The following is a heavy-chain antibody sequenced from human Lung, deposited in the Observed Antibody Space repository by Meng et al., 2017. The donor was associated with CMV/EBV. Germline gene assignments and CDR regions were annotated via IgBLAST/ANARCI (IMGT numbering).Heavy chain of an antibody. CDR1: GYSFTTYS. J-gene: IGHJ4*02. CDR2: INAGNGNT. V-gene: IGHV1-3*01. Sequence: QGPLVEAGGDVKRPGAPVKVSCKAYGYSFTTYSMHWVRQAPGQMLEWMGWINAGNGNTKYSEKFQSRVTITRDTAASTAYMELSSLRSEDTAVYYCARTGCSSSSCYDYWGQGTLVTVSS. D-gene: IGHD2-2*01. CDR3: ARTGCSSSSCYDY.